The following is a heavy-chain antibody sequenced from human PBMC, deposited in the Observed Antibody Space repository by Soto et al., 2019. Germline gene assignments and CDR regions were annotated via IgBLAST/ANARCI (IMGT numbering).Heavy chain of an antibody. CDR2: INPSGGST. CDR1: GYTFTSYY. J-gene: IGHJ6*02. D-gene: IGHD6-19*01. V-gene: IGHV1-46*01. Sequence: ASVKVSCKASGYTFTSYYMHWVRQAPGQGLEWMGIINPSGGSTSYAQKFQGRVTMTRDTSTSTVYMELSSLRSEDTAVYYCARDSIAVAGPTYYYYHYGMDVWGQGTTVTVSS. CDR3: ARDSIAVAGPTYYYYHYGMDV.